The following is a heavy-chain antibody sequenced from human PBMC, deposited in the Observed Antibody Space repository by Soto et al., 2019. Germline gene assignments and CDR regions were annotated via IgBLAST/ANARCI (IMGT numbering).Heavy chain of an antibody. Sequence: SETLSLTCTVSGGSVSSNSYSWGWIRQSPGKGLEWIGTIYSTENTYYHPSLLSRVTISVDTSKNQLSLQLNSVTPEDTAVYYCARDSPGYGDYVLFDYWGQGTLVTVSS. D-gene: IGHD4-17*01. V-gene: IGHV4-39*02. J-gene: IGHJ4*02. CDR1: GGSVSSNSYS. CDR2: IYSTENT. CDR3: ARDSPGYGDYVLFDY.